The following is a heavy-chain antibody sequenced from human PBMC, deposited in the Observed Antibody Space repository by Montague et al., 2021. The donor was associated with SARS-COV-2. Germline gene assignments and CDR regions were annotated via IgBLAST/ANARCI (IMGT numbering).Heavy chain of an antibody. CDR2: IHYTGST. V-gene: IGHV4-59*11. CDR3: ARLPPNGRWYLDL. Sequence: SETLSLTCTVSGGSISSHHWTWIRQPPGKGLEWIGYIHYTGSTNYNPSLKSRVAISVDTSKNQFSLSLRSVTAADTALYYCARLPPNGRWYLDLWGRGTLVTVSS. D-gene: IGHD2-8*01. CDR1: GGSISSHH. J-gene: IGHJ2*01.